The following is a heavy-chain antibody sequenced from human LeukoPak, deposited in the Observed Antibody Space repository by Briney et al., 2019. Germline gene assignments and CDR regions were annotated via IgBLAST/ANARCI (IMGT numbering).Heavy chain of an antibody. D-gene: IGHD2-8*01. CDR3: ARVYCSNGVCYCGVYYYDYMDV. Sequence: ASVKLSCTASGYTFTSYYMHWVRQAPGQGLEWMGIINPSGGSTSYAQKFQGRVTMTKTTSTSTVYMELSSLRFEDTAVYYCARVYCSNGVCYCGVYYYDYMDVWGKGTTVTVSS. V-gene: IGHV1-46*01. J-gene: IGHJ6*03. CDR1: GYTFTSYY. CDR2: INPSGGST.